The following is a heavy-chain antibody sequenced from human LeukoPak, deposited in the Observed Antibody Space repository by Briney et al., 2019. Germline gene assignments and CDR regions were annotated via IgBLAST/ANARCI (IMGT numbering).Heavy chain of an antibody. Sequence: GASVKVSCKASGYTFTSYGISWVRQAPGQGLEWMGWISACNGNTNYAQKLQGRVTMTTDTSTSTAYMELRSLRSDDTAVYYCARDTAIVGATRIDYWGQGTLVTVSS. D-gene: IGHD1-26*01. CDR1: GYTFTSYG. J-gene: IGHJ4*02. V-gene: IGHV1-18*01. CDR3: ARDTAIVGATRIDY. CDR2: ISACNGNT.